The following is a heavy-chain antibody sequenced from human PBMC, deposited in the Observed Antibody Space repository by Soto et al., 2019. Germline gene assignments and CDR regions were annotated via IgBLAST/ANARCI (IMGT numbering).Heavy chain of an antibody. V-gene: IGHV5-51*01. CDR1: GDSFTSYW. Sequence: PGEALKISCKGSGDSFTSYWIGWVRQMPGKGLEWMGIIYPGDSDIRYSPSFQGQVTISPDKSISTAYLQWSGLKASDTAIYYCARQLPYGGNSYYGMDVWGQGTTVTVSS. D-gene: IGHD2-15*01. CDR2: IYPGDSDI. J-gene: IGHJ6*02. CDR3: ARQLPYGGNSYYGMDV.